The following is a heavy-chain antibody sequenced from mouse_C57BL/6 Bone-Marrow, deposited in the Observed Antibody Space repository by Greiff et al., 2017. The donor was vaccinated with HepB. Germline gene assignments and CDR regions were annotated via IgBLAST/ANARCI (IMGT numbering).Heavy chain of an antibody. V-gene: IGHV1-81*01. J-gene: IGHJ4*01. CDR3: ARKGGGPMDY. CDR1: GYTFTSYG. CDR2: IYPRSGNT. Sequence: VKVVESGAELARPGASVKLSCKASGYTFTSYGISWVKQRTGQGLEWIGEIYPRSGNTYYNEKFKGKATLTADKSSSTAYMELRSLTSEDSAVYFCARKGGGPMDYWGQGTSVTVSS.